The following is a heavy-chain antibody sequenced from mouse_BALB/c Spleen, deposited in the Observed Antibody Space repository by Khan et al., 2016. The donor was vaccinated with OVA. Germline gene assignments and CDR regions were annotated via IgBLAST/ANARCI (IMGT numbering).Heavy chain of an antibody. CDR2: IYPGSDST. Sequence: QVQLKQSGPELVKPGASVKMSCKASGYTFTDYVMNWVKQRNGQGLEWIGQIYPGSDSTFYNEKFKGKATLTTDRSSSTAYMQLSNLTSEDSAVYFCARAGWDVFADWGQGTLVTVSA. D-gene: IGHD4-1*01. J-gene: IGHJ3*01. V-gene: IGHV1-77*01. CDR3: ARAGWDVFAD. CDR1: GYTFTDYV.